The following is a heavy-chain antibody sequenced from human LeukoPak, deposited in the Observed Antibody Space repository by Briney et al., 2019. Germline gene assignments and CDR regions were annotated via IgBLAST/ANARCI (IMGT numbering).Heavy chain of an antibody. CDR1: GFTFSDPY. V-gene: IGHV3-11*04. J-gene: IGHJ4*02. D-gene: IGHD5-18*01. Sequence: PGGSLRLSCEASGFTFSDPYMSWIRQAPGKGLECLSYISGSGTDINYADSVRGRFTISRDNAKNLLYLQMNALRLEDTAVYYCARTARHLDYWGQGTLVTVSS. CDR2: ISGSGTDI. CDR3: ARTARHLDY.